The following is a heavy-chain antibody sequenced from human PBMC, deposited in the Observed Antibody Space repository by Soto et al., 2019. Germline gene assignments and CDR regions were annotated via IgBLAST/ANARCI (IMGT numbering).Heavy chain of an antibody. CDR2: IYHSGST. J-gene: IGHJ4*02. CDR1: GGSISSGGYS. Sequence: QMQLQESGSGLLKPSQTLSLTCAVSGGSISSGGYSWSWVRKPPGKGMELIGYIYHSGSTYYNPSLNSRVTTSVDRSKNQFYLKLSFVTAADTAVYDCARVPSPWGQVTLVTVSS. V-gene: IGHV4-30-2*01. CDR3: ARVPSP.